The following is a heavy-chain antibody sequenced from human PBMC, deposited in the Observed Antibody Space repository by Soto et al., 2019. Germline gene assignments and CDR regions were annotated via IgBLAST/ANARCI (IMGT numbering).Heavy chain of an antibody. Sequence: QVQLVESGGGVVQPGRSLRLSCAASGFTFNNYAMHWVRQAPGKGLEWVAVISDGGSNKDYVGSVKGRFTISRDNSKNILYLQMNSLIPEDTAVYYCAKHGGSECLGFDYWGQGTLVTVSS. CDR1: GFTFNNYA. J-gene: IGHJ4*02. CDR2: ISDGGSNK. V-gene: IGHV3-30*18. CDR3: AKHGGSECLGFDY. D-gene: IGHD3-16*01.